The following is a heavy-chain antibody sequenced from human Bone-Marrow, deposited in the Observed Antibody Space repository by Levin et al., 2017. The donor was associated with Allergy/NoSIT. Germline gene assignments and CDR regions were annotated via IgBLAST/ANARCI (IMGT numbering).Heavy chain of an antibody. Sequence: GGSLRLSCAASGFTFSSYWMSWVRQAPGKGLEWVANIKQDGSEKYYVDSVKGRFTISRDNAKNSLYLQMNSLRAEDTAVYCCARLVSIAVAPLYFDYWGQGTLVTVSS. D-gene: IGHD6-19*01. J-gene: IGHJ4*02. V-gene: IGHV3-7*01. CDR2: IKQDGSEK. CDR3: ARLVSIAVAPLYFDY. CDR1: GFTFSSYW.